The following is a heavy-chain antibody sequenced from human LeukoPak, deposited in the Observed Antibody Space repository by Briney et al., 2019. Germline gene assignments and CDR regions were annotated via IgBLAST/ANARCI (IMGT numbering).Heavy chain of an antibody. Sequence: SETLSLTCTVSGGSISSYYWSWIRQPPGKGLEWIGYIYYSGSTSYNPSLKSRVTTSVDTSKNQFSLKLSSVTAADTAVYYCARLIAVAGTYRGHFDYWGQGALVTVSS. D-gene: IGHD6-19*01. CDR3: ARLIAVAGTYRGHFDY. CDR1: GGSISSYY. V-gene: IGHV4-59*08. J-gene: IGHJ4*02. CDR2: IYYSGST.